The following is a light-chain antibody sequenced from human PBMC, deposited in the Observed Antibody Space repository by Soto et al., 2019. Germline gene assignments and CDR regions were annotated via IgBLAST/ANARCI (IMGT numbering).Light chain of an antibody. CDR3: ATWDDSLDVHV. Sequence: QSVLTQPPSASWAPGQTITISCSGGSSNIGINTVNWYEHLPGTAPRLLIYGNNQRPSGVPDRFSGSKSGTSASLAISGLQSEDEGHYYCATWDDSLDVHVFGTGTKVTVL. J-gene: IGLJ1*01. V-gene: IGLV1-44*01. CDR1: SSNIGINT. CDR2: GNN.